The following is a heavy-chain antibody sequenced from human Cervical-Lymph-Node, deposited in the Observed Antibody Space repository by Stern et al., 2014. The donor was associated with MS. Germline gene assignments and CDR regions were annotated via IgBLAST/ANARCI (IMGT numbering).Heavy chain of an antibody. CDR1: GGSISSYY. Sequence: VQLVESGPGLVKPSETLSLTCTVSGGSISSYYWSWIRQPPGTGLEWIGYIYYSGSTNYNPSLKSRVTISVDTSKNQFSLKLSSVTAADTAVYYCARRSRYSGSYLYYFDYWGQGTLVTVSS. CDR3: ARRSRYSGSYLYYFDY. J-gene: IGHJ4*02. D-gene: IGHD1-26*01. V-gene: IGHV4-59*01. CDR2: IYYSGST.